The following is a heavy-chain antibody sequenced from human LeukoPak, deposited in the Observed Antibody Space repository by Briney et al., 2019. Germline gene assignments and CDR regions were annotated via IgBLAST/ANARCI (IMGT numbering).Heavy chain of an antibody. D-gene: IGHD1/OR15-1a*01. CDR1: GGSISTYY. Sequence: SETLSLTCTVSGGSISTYYWTWIRQPPGKGLEWIGYIYYSGSTYYNPSLKSRVTISVDTSKNQFSLKLSSVTAADTAVYYCARDRRIGEHDYWGQGTLVTVSS. J-gene: IGHJ4*02. CDR3: ARDRRIGEHDY. CDR2: IYYSGST. V-gene: IGHV4-59*12.